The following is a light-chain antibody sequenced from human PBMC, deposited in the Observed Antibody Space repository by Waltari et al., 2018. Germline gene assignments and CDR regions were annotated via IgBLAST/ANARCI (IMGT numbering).Light chain of an antibody. V-gene: IGLV2-14*03. CDR1: SSDVGGYNY. CDR3: ISYISSSTLEL. J-gene: IGLJ2*01. CDR2: DVS. Sequence: QSALTQPASVSGSPGQSITIPCTGTSSDVGGYNYVSWYQQHPGKAPKLIIYDVSKRPSGVSNRFSGSKSRNTASLTISGLQAEDEADYYCISYISSSTLELFGGGTSLTIL.